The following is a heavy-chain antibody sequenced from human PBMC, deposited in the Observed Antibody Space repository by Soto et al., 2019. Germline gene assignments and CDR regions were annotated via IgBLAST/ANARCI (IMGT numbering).Heavy chain of an antibody. CDR2: IYWDDDK. D-gene: IGHD1-7*01. V-gene: IGHV2-5*02. CDR1: GFSLTTYGVG. J-gene: IGHJ4*02. CDR3: AHRLNLNSDWNYGRFDY. Sequence: QITLKESGPTLVKPTQTLTLTCTFSGFSLTTYGVGVCWIRQPPGKALQWLALIYWDDDKRYCPSLKSRLTITKDTSKHQVVLTMTNMEPVDTATYFCAHRLNLNSDWNYGRFDYWVQGTLVTVSS.